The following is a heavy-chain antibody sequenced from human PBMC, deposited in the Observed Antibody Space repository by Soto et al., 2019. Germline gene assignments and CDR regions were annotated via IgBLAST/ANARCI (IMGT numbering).Heavy chain of an antibody. CDR3: ARGQQLASEYFQH. CDR2: IIPIFGTA. Sequence: GASVKHSCKASGGTFSSYAISWVRQAPGQGLEWMGGIIPIFGTANYAQKFQGRVTITADESTSTAYMELSSLRSEDTAVYYCARGQQLASEYFQHWGQGTLVTVSS. CDR1: GGTFSSYA. D-gene: IGHD6-13*01. V-gene: IGHV1-69*13. J-gene: IGHJ1*01.